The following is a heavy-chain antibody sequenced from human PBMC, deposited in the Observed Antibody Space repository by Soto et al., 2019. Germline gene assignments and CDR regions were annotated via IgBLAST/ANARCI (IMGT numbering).Heavy chain of an antibody. V-gene: IGHV3-9*01. CDR2: ISWNSGSI. CDR3: AKDIRAVTRRGFDH. D-gene: IGHD4-17*01. Sequence: EVQLVESGGGPVQPGMTLRLSCAASGFSFEDYGMHWVRQGPGKGLEWVAGISWNSGSIGYAGSVKGRFTISRDNAKNSLYLQMSGLRPEDTALYHCAKDIRAVTRRGFDHWGQGTLVTVSS. CDR1: GFSFEDYG. J-gene: IGHJ4*02.